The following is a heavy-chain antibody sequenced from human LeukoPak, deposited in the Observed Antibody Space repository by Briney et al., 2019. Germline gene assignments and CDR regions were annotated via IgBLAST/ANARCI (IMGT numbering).Heavy chain of an antibody. V-gene: IGHV4-34*01. J-gene: IGHJ4*02. CDR1: GGSFSGYY. D-gene: IGHD3-22*01. CDR3: ARRDYYDSTGYYPTRY. Sequence: SETLSLTCAVYGGSFSGYYWSWIRQPPGKGLEWIGEINHSGSTNYNPSLKSRVTISVDTSKNQFSLKLTSVTAADTAVYYCARRDYYDSTGYYPTRYWGQGTLVTVSS. CDR2: INHSGST.